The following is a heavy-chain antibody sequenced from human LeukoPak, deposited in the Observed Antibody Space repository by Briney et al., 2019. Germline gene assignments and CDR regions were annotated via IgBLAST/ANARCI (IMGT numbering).Heavy chain of an antibody. CDR1: GYSFTSYW. V-gene: IGHV5-51*01. J-gene: IGHJ5*02. CDR3: ARTGSRSVIDNWFDP. CDR2: IYPGDSDT. D-gene: IGHD3-16*02. Sequence: GESLKISCKGSGYSFTSYWIGWVRQMPGKGLEWMGIIYPGDSDTRYSPSFQGQVTISADKSISTAYLQWSSLKASDTAMYYCARTGSRSVIDNWFDPWGQGTPVTVSS.